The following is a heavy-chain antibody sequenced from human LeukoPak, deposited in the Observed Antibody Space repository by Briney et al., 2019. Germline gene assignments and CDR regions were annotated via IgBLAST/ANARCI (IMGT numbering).Heavy chain of an antibody. CDR3: ARDPRDSYCMDV. J-gene: IGHJ6*03. Sequence: PGGSLRLSCAASGFTFSSYSMNWVRQAPGKGLEWVSSISSSSTYIYYADSMRGRFTISRDNAKNSLYLQMNSLRAEDTAVYYCARDPRDSYCMDVWGKGTTVTVSS. CDR2: ISSSSTYI. CDR1: GFTFSSYS. V-gene: IGHV3-21*04.